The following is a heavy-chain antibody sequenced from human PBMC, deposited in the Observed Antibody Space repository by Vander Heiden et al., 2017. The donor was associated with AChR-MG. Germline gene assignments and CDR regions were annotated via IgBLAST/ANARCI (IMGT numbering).Heavy chain of an antibody. CDR3: AKDIEYQLLSPTGMDV. V-gene: IGHV3-43*01. CDR1: GFTFADDT. J-gene: IGHJ6*02. D-gene: IGHD2-2*01. Sequence: EVQLVESGGVVVQPGGSLRLPFPPSGFTFADDTRHWVRQAPGKGREWVSLISGEGGSTDSAESVKGRCTIYRDNSKNSLYLQMNSLRTEDTALYYCAKDIEYQLLSPTGMDVWGQGTTVTVAS. CDR2: ISGEGGST.